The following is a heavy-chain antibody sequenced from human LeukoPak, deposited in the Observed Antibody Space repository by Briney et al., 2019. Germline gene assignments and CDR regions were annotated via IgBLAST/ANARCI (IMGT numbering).Heavy chain of an antibody. J-gene: IGHJ4*02. D-gene: IGHD5-12*01. V-gene: IGHV4-59*08. Sequence: SETLSLTCTVSGGSISSYYWSWIRQPPGKGLEWIGYIYYNGSTNYNPSLKSRVTISVDTSKNQFSLKLSSVTAADTAVYYCARLTGSGYARGGYFDYWGQGTLVTVSS. CDR1: GGSISSYY. CDR3: ARLTGSGYARGGYFDY. CDR2: IYYNGST.